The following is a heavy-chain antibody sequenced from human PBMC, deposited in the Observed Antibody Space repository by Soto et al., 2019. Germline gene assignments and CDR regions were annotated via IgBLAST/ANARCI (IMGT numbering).Heavy chain of an antibody. CDR1: GYSFTSYW. Sequence: EVQLVQSGAEVKKPGESLRISCKGSGYSFTSYWISWVRQMPGKGLEWMGRIDPSDSYTNYSPSFQGHVTIPADKSISTAYLQWSSLKASDTAMYYCAGMEGGSYRYSNFDYWGQGTLVTVSS. D-gene: IGHD3-16*02. CDR3: AGMEGGSYRYSNFDY. V-gene: IGHV5-10-1*03. J-gene: IGHJ4*02. CDR2: IDPSDSYT.